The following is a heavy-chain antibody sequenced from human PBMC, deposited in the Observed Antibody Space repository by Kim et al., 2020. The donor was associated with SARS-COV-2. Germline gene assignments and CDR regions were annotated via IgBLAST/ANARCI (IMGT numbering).Heavy chain of an antibody. CDR3: ARYSMDTAMVTRGVSKYYFDY. D-gene: IGHD5-18*01. J-gene: IGHJ4*02. Sequence: SETLSLTCTVSGGSISSYYWSWIRQPPGKGLEWIGYIYYSGSTNYNPSLKSRVTISIETSKNQFSLKLTSVTAADTAVYYCARYSMDTAMVTRGVSKYYFDYWGQGTLVTVSS. CDR2: IYYSGST. V-gene: IGHV4-59*01. CDR1: GGSISSYY.